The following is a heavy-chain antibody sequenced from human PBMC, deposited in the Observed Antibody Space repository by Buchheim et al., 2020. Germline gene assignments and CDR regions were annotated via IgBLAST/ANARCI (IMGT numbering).Heavy chain of an antibody. J-gene: IGHJ4*02. CDR3: ARVCSGGNCYSADY. CDR1: GFTFSSYA. V-gene: IGHV3-30-3*01. D-gene: IGHD2-15*01. Sequence: QVQLVESGGGVVQPGRSLRLSCAASGFTFSSYAMHWVRQAPGKGLEWVAVISYDGSNKYYADSVKGRFTISRDNAKHSLSLQMNSLRAEDTAVYYCARVCSGGNCYSADYWGQGTL. CDR2: ISYDGSNK.